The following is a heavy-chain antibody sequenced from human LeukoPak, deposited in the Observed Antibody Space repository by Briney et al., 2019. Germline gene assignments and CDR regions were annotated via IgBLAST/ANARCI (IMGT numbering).Heavy chain of an antibody. D-gene: IGHD2-21*02. J-gene: IGHJ4*02. CDR1: GFTFSSYS. CDR3: VRACGGDCYLADY. V-gene: IGHV3-21*01. CDR2: ISSSSSYI. Sequence: GGSLRLSCAASGFTFSSYSMSWVRQAPGKGLEWVSSISSSSSYIYYADSVKGRFTISRDYAKNSLYLQMNSLRAEDTAVYYCVRACGGDCYLADYWGQATLVTVSS.